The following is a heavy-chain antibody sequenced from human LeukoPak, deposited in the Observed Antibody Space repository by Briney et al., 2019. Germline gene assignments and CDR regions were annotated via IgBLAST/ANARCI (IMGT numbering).Heavy chain of an antibody. CDR1: GFTFSSYA. D-gene: IGHD2-2*01. Sequence: GGSLRLSCAASGFTFSSYAMHWVRQDPGKGLEWVAVISYDGSNKYYADSVKGRFTISRDNSKNTLYLQMNSLRAEDTAVYYCAREYELTPIYYFDYWGQGTLVTVSS. J-gene: IGHJ4*02. CDR3: AREYELTPIYYFDY. CDR2: ISYDGSNK. V-gene: IGHV3-30*04.